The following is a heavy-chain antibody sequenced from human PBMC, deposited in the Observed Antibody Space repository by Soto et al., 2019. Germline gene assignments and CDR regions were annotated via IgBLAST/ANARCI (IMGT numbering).Heavy chain of an antibody. J-gene: IGHJ6*02. CDR1: GGSISSYY. Sequence: SETLSLTCTVSGGSISSYYWSWIRQPPGKGLEWVGYIYYSENTSYNPSLKSRVSISVDTSKNQFSLKLSSVTAADTAVYDCARVNSDYYGIEVWGQGTTVTVSS. CDR3: ARVNSDYYGIEV. V-gene: IGHV4-59*01. D-gene: IGHD1-7*01. CDR2: IYYSENT.